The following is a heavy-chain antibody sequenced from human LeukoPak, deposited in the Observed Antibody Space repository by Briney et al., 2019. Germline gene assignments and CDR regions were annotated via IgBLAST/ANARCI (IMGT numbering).Heavy chain of an antibody. CDR3: ARGDGGLDAFDI. Sequence: ASVKVSCKASGYTFTSYDINWVRQATGQGLEWMGWMNPSSGNTGYAQKFQGRVTITRNTSISTAYMELSSLRSEDTAVYYCARGDGGLDAFDIWGQGTMVTVSS. J-gene: IGHJ3*02. D-gene: IGHD4-23*01. V-gene: IGHV1-8*03. CDR2: MNPSSGNT. CDR1: GYTFTSYD.